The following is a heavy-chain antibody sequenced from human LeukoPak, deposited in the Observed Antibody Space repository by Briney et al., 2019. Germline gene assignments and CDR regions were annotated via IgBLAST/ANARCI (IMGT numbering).Heavy chain of an antibody. CDR3: ARGDGVGYFDY. J-gene: IGHJ4*02. Sequence: ASVKVSFKASGYTFTSYAMHWVRQAPGQRLEWMGWINAGNGNTKYSQKFQGRVTITRDTSASTAYMELSSLRSEDTAVYYCARGDGVGYFDYWGQGTLVTVSS. V-gene: IGHV1-3*01. CDR2: INAGNGNT. CDR1: GYTFTSYA. D-gene: IGHD2-8*01.